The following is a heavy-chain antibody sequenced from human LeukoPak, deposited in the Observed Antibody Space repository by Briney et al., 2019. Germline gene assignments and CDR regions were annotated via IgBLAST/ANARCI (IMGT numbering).Heavy chain of an antibody. CDR2: SSTSGSTI. CDR3: ARERADALDI. CDR1: GFTFSEFD. V-gene: IGHV3-11*01. J-gene: IGHJ3*02. Sequence: LRRSCAASGFTFSEFDMCWIRQAPGKGLEWVSFSSTSGSTIFYADSVKGRFTISRDNAKNSLYLQMNSLRAEDTAVYYCARERADALDIWGPGTMVTVSS.